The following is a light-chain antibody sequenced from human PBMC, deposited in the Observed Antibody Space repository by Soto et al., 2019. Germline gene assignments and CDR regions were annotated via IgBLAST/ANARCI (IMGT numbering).Light chain of an antibody. J-gene: IGKJ4*01. CDR2: DAS. CDR3: QHRNRWPPGDA. V-gene: IGKV3-11*01. CDR1: QSIRTY. Sequence: EIVLTQSPATLSLSPGERATLSCRASQSIRTYLAWYQQKPGQAPRLLIYDASNRATGIPARFSGSGSATDFTLTISSLEPEDFAVYYCQHRNRWPPGDAFGGGTKVEIK.